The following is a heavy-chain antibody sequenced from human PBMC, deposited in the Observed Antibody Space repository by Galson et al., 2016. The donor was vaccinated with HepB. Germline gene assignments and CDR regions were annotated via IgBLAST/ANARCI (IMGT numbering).Heavy chain of an antibody. D-gene: IGHD2-15*01. J-gene: IGHJ4*02. CDR1: GFTLTDSW. Sequence: SLRLSCAASGFTLTDSWMHWVRQVPGKGLVWVSRIKGDGSTTNYADSVKGRFTISRDIAKNTPYLQMNSLRAEDTAMYYCTRGIVGSADILWGQGTLVTVSS. CDR2: IKGDGSTT. CDR3: TRGIVGSADIL. V-gene: IGHV3-74*01.